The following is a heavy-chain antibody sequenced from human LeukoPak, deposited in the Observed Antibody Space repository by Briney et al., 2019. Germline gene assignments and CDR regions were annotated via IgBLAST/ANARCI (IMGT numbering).Heavy chain of an antibody. D-gene: IGHD6-13*01. Sequence: QPGGSLRLSCAASGFTFSSYGMHWVRQAPGKGLEWVAVISYDGSNRYYADSVKGRFTISRDNSKNTLYLQMNSLRAEDTAVYYCAKPYSSSWYYFDYWGQGTLVTVSS. J-gene: IGHJ4*02. CDR2: ISYDGSNR. CDR3: AKPYSSSWYYFDY. V-gene: IGHV3-30*18. CDR1: GFTFSSYG.